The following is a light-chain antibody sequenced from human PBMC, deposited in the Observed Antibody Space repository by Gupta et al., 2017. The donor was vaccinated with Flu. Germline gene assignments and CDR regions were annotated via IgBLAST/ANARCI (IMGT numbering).Light chain of an antibody. J-gene: IGKJ2*01. CDR2: KTS. CDR1: QRRGDSDGNTY. V-gene: IGKV2-30*01. CDR3: RQRKHCPGT. Sequence: VTLGKPASISCRASQRRGDSDGNTYLSWFQQRPGQSPRRLIYKTSNRDSGVPDRFSGSGSGTDFTLKINRGEAEDVGVYYCRQRKHCPGTFGQGTKMDIK.